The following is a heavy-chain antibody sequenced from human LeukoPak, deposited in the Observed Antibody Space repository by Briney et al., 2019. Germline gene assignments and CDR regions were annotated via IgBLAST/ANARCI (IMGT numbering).Heavy chain of an antibody. CDR2: ISASGGNT. Sequence: GGSLRLSCAASGFTFSSYAMSWVRQAPGKGLEWVSTISASGGNTFYADSVKGRFTISRHNSKNTLHLQMNSLRAEDTAVYYCAKDGRVEQXLYYFDYWGXXAXVTVSS. CDR3: AKDGRVEQXLYYFDY. J-gene: IGHJ4*01. V-gene: IGHV3-23*01. D-gene: IGHD6-13*01. CDR1: GFTFSSYA.